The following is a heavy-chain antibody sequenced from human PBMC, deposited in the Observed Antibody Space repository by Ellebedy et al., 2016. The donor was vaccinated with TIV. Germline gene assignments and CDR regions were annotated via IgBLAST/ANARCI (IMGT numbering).Heavy chain of an antibody. CDR1: GGSFSGYY. V-gene: IGHV4-59*12. J-gene: IGHJ3*02. CDR3: ARVVGSPIDAFDI. CDR2: IYYSGST. D-gene: IGHD1-26*01. Sequence: SETLSLTXAVYGGSFSGYYWSWIRQPPGKGLEWIGYIYYSGSTNYNPSLKSRVTISVDTSKNQFSLKLSSVTAADTAVYYCARVVGSPIDAFDIWGQGTMVTVSS.